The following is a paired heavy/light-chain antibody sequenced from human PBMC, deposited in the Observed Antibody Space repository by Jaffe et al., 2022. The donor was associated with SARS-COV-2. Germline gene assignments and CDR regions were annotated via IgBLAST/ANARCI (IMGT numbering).Heavy chain of an antibody. V-gene: IGHV3-21*01. CDR1: GFTFSSYS. Sequence: EVQLVESGGGLVKPGGSLRLSCAASGFTFSSYSMNWVRQAPGKGLEWVSSISSSSSYIYYADSVKGRFTISRDNAKNSLYLQMNSLRAEDTAVYYCARGLLWFGESLYPGYYYYGMDVWGQGTTVTVSS. CDR3: ARGLLWFGESLYPGYYYYGMDV. D-gene: IGHD3-10*01. CDR2: ISSSSSYI. J-gene: IGHJ6*02.
Light chain of an antibody. Sequence: EIVMTQSPATLSVSPGERATLSCRASQSVSSNLAWYQQKPGQAPRLLIYGASTRATGIPARFSGSGSGTEFTLTISSLQSEDFAVYYCQQYNNWWTFGQGTKVEIK. CDR3: QQYNNWWT. V-gene: IGKV3-15*01. CDR2: GAS. CDR1: QSVSSN. J-gene: IGKJ1*01.